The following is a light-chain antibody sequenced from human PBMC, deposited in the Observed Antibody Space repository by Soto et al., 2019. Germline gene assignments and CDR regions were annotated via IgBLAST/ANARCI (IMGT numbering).Light chain of an antibody. CDR1: SSNIGSNT. CDR3: AAWDDSLNGYWV. CDR2: SYN. V-gene: IGLV1-44*01. Sequence: QSVLTQPPSASGAPGQRVTISCSGSSSNIGSNTVSWYQQLPGTAPKLLIYSYNQRPSGVPDRFSGSKSGTSASLAISGLQSEDEAAYYCAAWDDSLNGYWVFGGGTKVTVL. J-gene: IGLJ3*02.